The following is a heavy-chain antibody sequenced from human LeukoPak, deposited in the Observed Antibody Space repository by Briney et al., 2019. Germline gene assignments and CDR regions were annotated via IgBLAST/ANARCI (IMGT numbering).Heavy chain of an antibody. Sequence: GGSLRLSCGASGFTFSTYSMNWVRQAPGRGLQWVSYISSSSSTIYYADSVKGRFTISRDDAKNSLYLQMNSLRAEDTAVYYCASSGSGSPDRDYWGQGTLVTVSS. J-gene: IGHJ4*02. D-gene: IGHD3-10*01. V-gene: IGHV3-48*01. CDR3: ASSGSGSPDRDY. CDR2: ISSSSSTI. CDR1: GFTFSTYS.